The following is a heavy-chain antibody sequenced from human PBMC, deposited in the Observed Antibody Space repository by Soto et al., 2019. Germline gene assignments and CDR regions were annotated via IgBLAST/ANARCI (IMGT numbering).Heavy chain of an antibody. Sequence: GGSLRLSCAASGFTFSRYGMHWVRQAPGKGLEWVAVISYDGSNKYYADSVKGRFTISRDNSKNTLYLQMNSLRAEDTAVYYCAKALRVITTPLDYWGQGTLVTVPQ. J-gene: IGHJ4*02. CDR2: ISYDGSNK. CDR3: AKALRVITTPLDY. D-gene: IGHD3-9*01. CDR1: GFTFSRYG. V-gene: IGHV3-30*18.